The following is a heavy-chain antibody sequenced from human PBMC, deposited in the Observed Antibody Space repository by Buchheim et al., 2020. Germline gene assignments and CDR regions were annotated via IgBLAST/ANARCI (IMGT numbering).Heavy chain of an antibody. CDR1: GFTFDDYG. D-gene: IGHD2-2*01. J-gene: IGHJ4*02. CDR2: INWHGGST. V-gene: IGHV3-20*04. Sequence: EVQLVESGGYMVRPGGSLRLSCAASGFTFDDYGLSWVRQAPGKGLEWVSGINWHGGSTGYADSVKGRFTISRDNAKNSLYLQMNSLRAEDTAVYYCTSGWCSSTSCYPLDYWGQGTL. CDR3: TSGWCSSTSCYPLDY.